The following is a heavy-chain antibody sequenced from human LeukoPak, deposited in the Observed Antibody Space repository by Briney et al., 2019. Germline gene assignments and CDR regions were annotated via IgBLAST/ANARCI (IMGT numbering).Heavy chain of an antibody. CDR2: ISAYNGNT. J-gene: IGHJ4*02. D-gene: IGHD3-10*01. CDR1: GYTFTSYG. Sequence: ASVTVSCKASGYTFTSYGISWVRQAPGQGLEGMGWISAYNGNTNYAQKLQGSVTMTTDTSTSTAYMELRSLGSDDTAVYSCARAGSYYSTEWGQGTLVTVSS. V-gene: IGHV1-18*01. CDR3: ARAGSYYSTE.